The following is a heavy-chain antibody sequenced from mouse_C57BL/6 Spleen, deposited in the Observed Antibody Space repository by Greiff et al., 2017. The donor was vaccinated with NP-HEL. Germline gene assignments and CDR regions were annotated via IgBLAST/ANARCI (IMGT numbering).Heavy chain of an antibody. J-gene: IGHJ4*01. CDR2: IDPENGDT. D-gene: IGHD1-1*01. Sequence: EVQLQQSGAELVRPGASVKLSCTASGFNIKDDYMHWVKQRPEKGLEWIGWIDPENGDTEYASKFQGKATITADTSSNTAYLQLSSLTSEDTAVYYCTTKWDMTTVVPMDYWGQGTSVTVSS. CDR1: GFNIKDDY. V-gene: IGHV14-4*01. CDR3: TTKWDMTTVVPMDY.